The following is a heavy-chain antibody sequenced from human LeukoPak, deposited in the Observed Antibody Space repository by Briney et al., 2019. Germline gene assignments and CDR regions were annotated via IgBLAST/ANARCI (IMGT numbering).Heavy chain of an antibody. CDR3: ARKIYGSGSLDP. Sequence: VASVKVSRTASGFTFSTSAVQWVRQARGQHGEGIGWIVVGSGTTNYAQKFQERVNITRDVSTGTAYMELSSLRSEDTAVYYCARKIYGSGSLDPWGQGTLVTVSS. CDR2: IVVGSGTT. J-gene: IGHJ5*02. V-gene: IGHV1-58*01. CDR1: GFTFSTSA. D-gene: IGHD3-10*01.